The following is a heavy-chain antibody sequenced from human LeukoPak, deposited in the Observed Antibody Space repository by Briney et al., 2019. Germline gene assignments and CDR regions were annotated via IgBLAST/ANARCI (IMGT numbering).Heavy chain of an antibody. J-gene: IGHJ4*02. CDR1: GGSISSYY. D-gene: IGHD3/OR15-3a*01. V-gene: IGHV4-59*01. CDR3: ARRTGYYDGFDY. CDR2: IYYSGST. Sequence: PSETLSLTCTVSGGSISSYYWSWIRQPPGKGLEWIGYIYYSGSTNYNPSLKSRVTISVDTSKNQFSLKLSSVTAADTAVYYCARRTGYYDGFDYWGQGTLVTVCS.